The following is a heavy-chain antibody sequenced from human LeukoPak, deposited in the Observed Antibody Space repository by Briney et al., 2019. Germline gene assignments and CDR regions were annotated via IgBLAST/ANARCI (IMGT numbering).Heavy chain of an antibody. CDR3: ARDRTYSSGWYYFDY. D-gene: IGHD6-19*01. V-gene: IGHV1-3*01. J-gene: IGHJ4*02. Sequence: ASVKVSCKASGYTFTSYAMHWVRQAPGQRLEWMGWINAGNGNTKYSQKFQGRVTITADESTSTAYMELSSLRSEDTAVYYCARDRTYSSGWYYFDYWGQGTLVTVSS. CDR2: INAGNGNT. CDR1: GYTFTSYA.